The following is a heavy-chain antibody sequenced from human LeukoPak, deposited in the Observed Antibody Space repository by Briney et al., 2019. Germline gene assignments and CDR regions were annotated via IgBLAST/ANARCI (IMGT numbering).Heavy chain of an antibody. CDR3: AKHDLSGSYFVY. D-gene: IGHD3-10*01. CDR2: ICGSGSCT. Sequence: GGSLRLSCAASGFTFSNYALGWVHQAPGKGLEWVSTICGSGSCTYYADSVKGRFTISRDNSRNTLSLQMNSLRVEDAALYYCAKHDLSGSYFVYWGQGTLATVSS. V-gene: IGHV3-23*01. J-gene: IGHJ4*02. CDR1: GFTFSNYA.